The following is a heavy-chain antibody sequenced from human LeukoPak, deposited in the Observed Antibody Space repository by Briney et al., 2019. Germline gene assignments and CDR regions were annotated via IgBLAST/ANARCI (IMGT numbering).Heavy chain of an antibody. J-gene: IGHJ5*02. CDR2: ISSTTTTI. CDR3: ARGVEVVAAADNWFDP. V-gene: IGHV3-11*04. Sequence: GGSLRLSCEASGFTFTAYYMSWLRQAPGKGLEWLSYISSTTTTIYYADSVKGRFTISRDNAKKSLYLQMNSLRAEDTAVYYCARGVEVVAAADNWFDPWGQGTLVTVSS. CDR1: GFTFTAYY. D-gene: IGHD2-2*01.